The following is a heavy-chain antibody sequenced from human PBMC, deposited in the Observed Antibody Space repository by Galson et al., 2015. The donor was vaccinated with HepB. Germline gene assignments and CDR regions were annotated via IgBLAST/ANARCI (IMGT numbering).Heavy chain of an antibody. CDR3: AKDQTTPLWFGEIPDAFDI. J-gene: IGHJ3*02. Sequence: SLRLSCAASGFTFSSYAMSWVRQAPGKGLEWVSAISGSGGSTYYADSVKGRFTISRDNSKNTLYLQMNSLRAEDTAVYYCAKDQTTPLWFGEIPDAFDIWGQGTMVTVSS. CDR2: ISGSGGST. V-gene: IGHV3-23*01. CDR1: GFTFSSYA. D-gene: IGHD3-10*01.